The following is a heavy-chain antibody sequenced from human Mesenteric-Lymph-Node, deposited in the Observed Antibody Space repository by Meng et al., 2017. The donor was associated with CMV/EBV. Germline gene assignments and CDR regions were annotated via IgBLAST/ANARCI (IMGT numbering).Heavy chain of an antibody. D-gene: IGHD2-2*01. CDR3: ARGGYYSSTTYFAFYGLDV. Sequence: SVKVSCKASGYTFTSYYMHWVRQAPGQGLEWMGGIIPILGTTNYAQKFQGRVTITMDESTSTASMDLSSLRSEDTAVYYCARGGYYSSTTYFAFYGLDVWGQGTTVTVSS. J-gene: IGHJ6*02. CDR1: GYTFTSYY. CDR2: IIPILGTT. V-gene: IGHV1-69*16.